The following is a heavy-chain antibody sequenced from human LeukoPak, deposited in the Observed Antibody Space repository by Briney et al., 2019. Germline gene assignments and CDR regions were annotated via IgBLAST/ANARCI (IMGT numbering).Heavy chain of an antibody. CDR1: VFTVSTNY. CDR2: IYIDGTT. V-gene: IGHV3-66*02. J-gene: IGHJ4*02. Sequence: GGALRLSCAASVFTVSTNYMNWLRQAPGKGLEGVSAIYIDGTTYYADSVQGRFTFSRDNSKNTLHLQMNSLRTEDTAVYYCVRDKLGSGYSSDFDFWGQGTPVTVSS. CDR3: VRDKLGSGYSSDFDF. D-gene: IGHD3-22*01.